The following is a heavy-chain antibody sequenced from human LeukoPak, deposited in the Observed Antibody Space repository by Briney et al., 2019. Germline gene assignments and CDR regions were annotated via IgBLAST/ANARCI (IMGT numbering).Heavy chain of an antibody. CDR2: IIPIFGTA. Sequence: ASVKVSCKASGGTFNSYTISWGRQAPGERGERMGGIIPIFGTAKYAQKFQGRETISTDESTSTAYMELISLSSGDTAVYYCARDRKWGSSWQKYWYFDLWGRGTLVTVSS. CDR3: ARDRKWGSSWQKYWYFDL. V-gene: IGHV1-69*05. J-gene: IGHJ2*01. D-gene: IGHD6-13*01. CDR1: GGTFNSYT.